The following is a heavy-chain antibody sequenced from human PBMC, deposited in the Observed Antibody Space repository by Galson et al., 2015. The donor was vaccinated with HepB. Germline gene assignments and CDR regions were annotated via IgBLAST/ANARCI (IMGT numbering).Heavy chain of an antibody. D-gene: IGHD6-13*01. CDR1: GFTFSSYA. J-gene: IGHJ6*02. CDR2: VSGDVGNK. CDR3: ARDYASSWFFHHPYGMDV. Sequence: SLRLSCAASGFTFSSYAMHWVRQAPGKGLEWVAGVSGDVGNKYYADSVKGRFTISRDNSKNTLYLQMNSLRAEDTAVYYCARDYASSWFFHHPYGMDVWGQGTTVTVSS. V-gene: IGHV3-30*04.